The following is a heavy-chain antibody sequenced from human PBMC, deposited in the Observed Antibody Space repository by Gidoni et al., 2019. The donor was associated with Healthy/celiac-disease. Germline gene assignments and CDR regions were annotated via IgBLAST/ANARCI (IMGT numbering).Heavy chain of an antibody. V-gene: IGHV1-24*01. CDR1: GYPLTELS. CDR3: ATGGVGATRHDAFDI. Sequence: QVQLVQSGAEVKKPGASVKVSCKVSGYPLTELSMHWVRQAPGKGLEWTGGFDPEDGETIDAQKCQGRVTMTEDTPTDTAYMGLSSLRSEDTAVYYCATGGVGATRHDAFDIWGQGTMVTVSS. D-gene: IGHD1-26*01. J-gene: IGHJ3*02. CDR2: FDPEDGET.